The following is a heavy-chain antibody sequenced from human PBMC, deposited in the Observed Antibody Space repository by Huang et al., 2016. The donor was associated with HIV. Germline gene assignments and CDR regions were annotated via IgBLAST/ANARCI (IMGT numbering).Heavy chain of an antibody. CDR3: ARGRLNSNSRYNDWFDP. CDR1: GGSFSGYY. J-gene: IGHJ5*02. Sequence: QVQLQQWGAGLLKPSETLSLTCAVYGGSFSGYYWNWIRQPPGKGLEWIGEINHSGSTNYTPSLQSRVTMSVDTSKNQFSLKLNSVTAADTTVYYCARGRLNSNSRYNDWFDPWGQGTLVTVSS. CDR2: INHSGST. V-gene: IGHV4-34*01. D-gene: IGHD6-13*01.